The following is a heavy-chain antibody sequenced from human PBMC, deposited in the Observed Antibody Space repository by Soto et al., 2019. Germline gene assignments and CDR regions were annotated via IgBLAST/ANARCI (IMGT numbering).Heavy chain of an antibody. CDR3: AAAYDY. D-gene: IGHD2-15*01. CDR1: GASIKSYY. V-gene: IGHV4-59*01. Sequence: QVQLQESGPGLVKPSETLSLTCTVSGASIKSYYWSWMRQFPGKGLEWIGNMYYSGTTNYNPSLHSRVTLSVDTSKNQFSLKLTSVTAADTAVYYCAAAYDYWGQGTLVTVSS. CDR2: MYYSGTT. J-gene: IGHJ4*02.